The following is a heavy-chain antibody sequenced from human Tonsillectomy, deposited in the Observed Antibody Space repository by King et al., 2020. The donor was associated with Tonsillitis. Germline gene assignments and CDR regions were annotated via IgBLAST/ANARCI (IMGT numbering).Heavy chain of an antibody. J-gene: IGHJ4*02. CDR2: INPNSGGA. CDR1: AYTFTAYY. CDR3: ARVPWLYASSSVSF. V-gene: IGHV1-2*02. Sequence: VQLVESGAEVKKPGASVKVSCKASAYTFTAYYLYWVRQAPGQGLEWMGWINPNSGGANYAQKFQGRVTMTRDTSISTAYMEMSRLRSDDTAVYYCARVPWLYASSSVSFWGQGTLVTVSS. D-gene: IGHD3-22*01.